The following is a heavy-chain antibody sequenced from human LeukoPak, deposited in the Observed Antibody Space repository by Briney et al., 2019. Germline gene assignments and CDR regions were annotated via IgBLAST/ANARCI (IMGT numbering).Heavy chain of an antibody. CDR1: GFTFSSYA. CDR3: AKDRDDYVWGSYLGAFDI. CDR2: ISGSGGST. V-gene: IGHV3-23*01. Sequence: GGSLRLSCAASGFTFSSYAMSWVRQAPGKGLEWVSLISGSGGSTYYADSVKGRFTISRDNSKNTLYLQMNSLRAEDTAVFYRAKDRDDYVWGSYLGAFDIWGQGTMVTVSS. D-gene: IGHD3-16*01. J-gene: IGHJ3*02.